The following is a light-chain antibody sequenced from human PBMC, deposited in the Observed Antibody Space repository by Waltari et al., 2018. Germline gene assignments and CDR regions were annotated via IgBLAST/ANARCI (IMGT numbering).Light chain of an antibody. CDR2: SNN. CDR1: TPNLGTKY. J-gene: IGLJ2*01. CDR3: SAWDDRLSGPV. V-gene: IGLV1-47*01. Sequence: QSVLTQPPSASGTPGQRVTISCSARTPNLGTKYVSWYQRLPGTAPKLLIYSNNQRPSAVPDRFSGSKSGASASLAISGLRSGDEADYYCSAWDDRLSGPVFGGGTKLTVL.